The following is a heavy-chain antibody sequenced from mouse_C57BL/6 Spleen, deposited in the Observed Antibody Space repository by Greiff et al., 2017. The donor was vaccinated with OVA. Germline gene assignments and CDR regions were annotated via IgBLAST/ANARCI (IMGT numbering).Heavy chain of an antibody. J-gene: IGHJ1*03. CDR3: ATPSYYGSSYVDFDV. CDR2: INPSNGGT. CDR1: GYTFTSYW. D-gene: IGHD1-1*01. V-gene: IGHV1-53*01. Sequence: QVQLKQPGTELVKPGASVKLSCKASGYTFTSYWMHWVKQRPGQGLEWIGNINPSNGGTNYNEKFKSKATLTVDKSSSTAYMQLSSLTSEDSAVYYCATPSYYGSSYVDFDVWGTGTTVTVSS.